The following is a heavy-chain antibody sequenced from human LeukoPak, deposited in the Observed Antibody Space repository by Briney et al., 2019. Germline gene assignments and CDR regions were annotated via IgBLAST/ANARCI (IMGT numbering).Heavy chain of an antibody. V-gene: IGHV3-11*01. CDR3: AILERGYCSGGSCYPVDY. J-gene: IGHJ4*02. CDR1: GFTFSSYD. D-gene: IGHD2-15*01. Sequence: GGTLRLFCAASGFTFSSYDMRWIRQAPGKGREWVSYISSSGSTIYYADSVKGRFNISRDNAKNSLYLQMNSLRAEDTAVYYCAILERGYCSGGSCYPVDYWGQGTLVTVSS. CDR2: ISSSGSTI.